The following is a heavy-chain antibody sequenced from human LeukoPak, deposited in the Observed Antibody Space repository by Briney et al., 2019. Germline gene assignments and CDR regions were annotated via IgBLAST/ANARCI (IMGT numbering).Heavy chain of an antibody. CDR2: INQDGSEK. J-gene: IGHJ2*01. Sequence: GGSLRLSCAASGFILSGYWMSWVRQAPGKGLEWVANINQDGSEKYYVDSVKGRFSISGDNAKNSLFLQMNSLRAEDTAVYYCARYNTEISAYWVNYYFDLWGRGTLVTVSS. CDR1: GFILSGYW. V-gene: IGHV3-7*01. CDR3: ARYNTEISAYWVNYYFDL. D-gene: IGHD1-7*01.